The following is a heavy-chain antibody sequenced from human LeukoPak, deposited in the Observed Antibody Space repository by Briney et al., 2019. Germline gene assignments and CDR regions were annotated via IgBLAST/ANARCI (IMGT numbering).Heavy chain of an antibody. J-gene: IGHJ4*02. CDR1: GFTFSSYG. D-gene: IGHD2-15*01. V-gene: IGHV3-30*18. CDR2: ISYDGSNK. CDR3: AKDDCSGGSCYGAVGDY. Sequence: PGGSLRLSCAASGFTFSSYGMHWVRQAPGKGLEWVAVISYDGSNKYYADSVKGRFTISRDNSKNTLYLQMNSLRAEDTAVYYCAKDDCSGGSCYGAVGDYWGQGTLVTVSS.